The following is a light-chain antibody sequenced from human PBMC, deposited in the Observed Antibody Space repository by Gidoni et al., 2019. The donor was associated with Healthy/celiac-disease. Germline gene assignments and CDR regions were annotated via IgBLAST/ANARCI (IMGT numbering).Light chain of an antibody. V-gene: IGKV3-20*01. CDR3: QQYGSSPRYT. CDR2: GAS. CDR1: QSVSSSY. J-gene: IGKJ2*01. Sequence: IVSTQSPGTLSLSPGERPTLSCRASQSVSSSYLAWYQQKPGQAPRLLLYGASSRATGIPDRFSGSGSGTDFTLTISRLQPEDFAVYYCQQYGSSPRYTFGQGTKLEIK.